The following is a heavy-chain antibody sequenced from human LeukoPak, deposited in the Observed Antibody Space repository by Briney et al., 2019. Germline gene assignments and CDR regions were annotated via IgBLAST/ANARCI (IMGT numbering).Heavy chain of an antibody. CDR1: GFTFSDYY. Sequence: PGGSLRLSCAASGFTFSDYYMIWIRQAPGKGLEWVSYISSSGSTIYYADSVKGRFTISRDNAKNSLYLQMNSLRAEDTAVYYCARDRFYSTGSVDYWGQGTLVTVSS. J-gene: IGHJ4*02. CDR3: ARDRFYSTGSVDY. D-gene: IGHD1-1*01. V-gene: IGHV3-11*01. CDR2: ISSSGSTI.